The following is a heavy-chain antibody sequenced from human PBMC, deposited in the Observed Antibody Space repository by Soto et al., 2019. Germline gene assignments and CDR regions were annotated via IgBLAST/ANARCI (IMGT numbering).Heavy chain of an antibody. CDR2: IVPILGIP. J-gene: IGHJ3*01. Sequence: QVQLVQAGAEVQKPGSSVKVSCRASGGTFSGYVITWVRQAPGHGLEWMGEIVPILGIPSYAQKFQGRVTIKADESTSTVYVELSNLRSEDSAVYYCARGGFYEILTGSYPIDAFHLWGQWTMVTVSS. V-gene: IGHV1-69*01. CDR3: ARGGFYEILTGSYPIDAFHL. CDR1: GGTFSGYV. D-gene: IGHD3-9*01.